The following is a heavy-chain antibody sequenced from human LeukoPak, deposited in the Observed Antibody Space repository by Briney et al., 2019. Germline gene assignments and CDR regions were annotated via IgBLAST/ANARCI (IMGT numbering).Heavy chain of an antibody. V-gene: IGHV3-53*01. Sequence: GGSLRLSCAASGFTVSSNYMSWVRQAPGKGLEWVSVIYSGGGTYYADSVKGRFTISRDNAKNSLYLQMNSLRAEDTAVYYCAKRFGESPSGMDVWGQGTTVTVSS. CDR1: GFTVSSNY. D-gene: IGHD3-10*01. J-gene: IGHJ6*02. CDR3: AKRFGESPSGMDV. CDR2: IYSGGGT.